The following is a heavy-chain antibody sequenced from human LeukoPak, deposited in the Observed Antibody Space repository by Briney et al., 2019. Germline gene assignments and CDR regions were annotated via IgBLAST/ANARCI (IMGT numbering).Heavy chain of an antibody. Sequence: SETLSLTCTVSGGSISSSSYYWGWIRQPPGKGLEWIGSIYYSGSTYYNPSLKSRVTISVDTSKNQFSLKLSSVTAADTAVYYCARRVAGALLWFGELPGTENAFDIWGQGTMVTVSS. CDR2: IYYSGST. CDR1: GGSISSSSYY. J-gene: IGHJ3*02. CDR3: ARRVAGALLWFGELPGTENAFDI. D-gene: IGHD3-10*01. V-gene: IGHV4-39*07.